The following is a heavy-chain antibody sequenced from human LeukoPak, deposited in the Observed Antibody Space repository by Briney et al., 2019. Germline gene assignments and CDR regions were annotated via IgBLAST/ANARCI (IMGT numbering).Heavy chain of an antibody. D-gene: IGHD6-19*01. CDR1: GGSISSYY. V-gene: IGHV4-59*08. J-gene: IGHJ6*02. CDR2: IYYRGST. CDR3: ARHGSSGWYKAAPYYYGMDV. Sequence: SETLSLTCTVSGGSISSYYWSWIRQPPGKGLEWIGYIYYRGSTNYNHSLKSRVTISVDTSNNQFSLKLSSVTAADTAVYYCARHGSSGWYKAAPYYYGMDVWGQGTTVTVSS.